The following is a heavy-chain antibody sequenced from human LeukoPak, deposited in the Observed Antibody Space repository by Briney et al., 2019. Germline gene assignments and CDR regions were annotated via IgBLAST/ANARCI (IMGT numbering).Heavy chain of an antibody. CDR2: TSYDGSNK. D-gene: IGHD1-26*01. Sequence: GGSLRLSCAASGFTFSSYAMHWVRQAPGKGLEWVAVTSYDGSNKYYADSVKGRFTISRDNSKNTLYLQMNSLRAEDTAVYYCARSYALGPLMGKWELLFDYWGQGTLVTVSS. CDR3: ARSYALGPLMGKWELLFDY. J-gene: IGHJ4*02. CDR1: GFTFSSYA. V-gene: IGHV3-30-3*01.